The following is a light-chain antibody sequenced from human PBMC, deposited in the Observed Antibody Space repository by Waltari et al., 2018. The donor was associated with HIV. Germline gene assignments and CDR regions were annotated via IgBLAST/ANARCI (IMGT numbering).Light chain of an antibody. Sequence: QSALTQPPSASASPGQSVTISCTGPISDVDGYAYVSWYPLLPGKAPKLMIYEFTRRPSGVPDRFSGSKSANTASLTVSGLQAEDEADYYCTSYTRSTNLLFGGGTKLTVL. CDR2: EFT. V-gene: IGLV2-8*01. J-gene: IGLJ2*01. CDR3: TSYTRSTNLL. CDR1: ISDVDGYAY.